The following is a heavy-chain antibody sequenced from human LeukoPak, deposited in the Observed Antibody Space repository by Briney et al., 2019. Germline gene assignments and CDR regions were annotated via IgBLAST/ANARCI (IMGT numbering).Heavy chain of an antibody. CDR3: AVDAGYCSSTSCQVMYYFDY. CDR1: GYTFTGHY. D-gene: IGHD2-2*01. Sequence: ASVKVSCKASGYTFTGHYMHWVRQAPGQGLEWMGWINPNSGGTNYAQKFQGRVTMTRDTSISTAYMELSRLRSDDTAVYYCAVDAGYCSSTSCQVMYYFDYWGQGTLVTVSS. J-gene: IGHJ4*02. CDR2: INPNSGGT. V-gene: IGHV1-2*02.